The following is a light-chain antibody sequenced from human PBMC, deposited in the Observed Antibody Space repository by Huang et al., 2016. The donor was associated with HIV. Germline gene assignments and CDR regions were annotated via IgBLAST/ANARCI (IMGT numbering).Light chain of an antibody. CDR3: QQSYSLPLS. V-gene: IGKV1-39*01. J-gene: IGKJ3*01. CDR2: AAS. CDR1: QNISYY. Sequence: DIQMTQSPPSLSASVGSRVALTCRASQNISYYLNWYQEKSGKAPNLLLYAASRLVSGVPSRFIGGGSGSNFTLTITNLQPEDIGTYYCQQSYSLPLSFGPGTTVNVK.